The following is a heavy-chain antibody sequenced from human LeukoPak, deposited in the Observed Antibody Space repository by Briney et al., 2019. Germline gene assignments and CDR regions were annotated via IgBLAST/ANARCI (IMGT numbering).Heavy chain of an antibody. J-gene: IGHJ3*02. Sequence: GGSLRLSCAASGFTFSSYAMHWVRQAPGKGLEWVAVISYDGSNKYYADSVKRRFTISRDNSKTTLYLQMNSLRAEDTAVYYCARDPLRYSYGYQGAFDIWGQGTMVTVSS. CDR2: ISYDGSNK. CDR3: ARDPLRYSYGYQGAFDI. CDR1: GFTFSSYA. V-gene: IGHV3-30-3*01. D-gene: IGHD5-18*01.